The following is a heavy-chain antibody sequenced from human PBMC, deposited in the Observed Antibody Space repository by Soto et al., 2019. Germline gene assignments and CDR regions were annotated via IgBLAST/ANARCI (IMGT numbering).Heavy chain of an antibody. V-gene: IGHV3-23*01. Sequence: EVQLLESGGGLVQPGGSLRLSCAASGFTFSNYAMSWVRQAPGKGLEWVSAISGSGGSTHYADSVKGRFTISRDNSKNTLYLQMKSLRAEDTAVYYCAKFGSGYDFDYWGQGTLVTVSS. CDR2: ISGSGGST. CDR1: GFTFSNYA. CDR3: AKFGSGYDFDY. J-gene: IGHJ4*02. D-gene: IGHD5-12*01.